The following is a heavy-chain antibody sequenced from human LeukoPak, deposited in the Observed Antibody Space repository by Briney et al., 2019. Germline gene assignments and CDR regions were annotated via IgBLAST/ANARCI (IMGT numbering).Heavy chain of an antibody. V-gene: IGHV4-34*01. CDR2: INHSGST. D-gene: IGHD2-8*01. CDR3: ARGGVGARRMVYDY. CDR1: GGSFSGYY. J-gene: IGHJ4*02. Sequence: SETLSLTCAVYGGSFSGYYWSWIRQPPGKGLEGIGEINHSGSTNYNPSLKSRVTISVDTSKNQFSLELSSVTAADTAVYYCARGGVGARRMVYDYWGQGTLVTASP.